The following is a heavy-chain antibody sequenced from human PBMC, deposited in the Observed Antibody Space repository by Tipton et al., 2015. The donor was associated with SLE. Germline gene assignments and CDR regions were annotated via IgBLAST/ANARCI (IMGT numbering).Heavy chain of an antibody. CDR2: ISSSSSYI. Sequence: SLRLSCAASGFTFSSYSMNWVRQAPGKGLEWVSSISSSSSYIYYADSVKGRFTISRDNAKNSLYLQMNSLRAEDTAVYYCARDYGVYGAAAGRDYWGQGTLVTVSS. V-gene: IGHV3-21*01. CDR3: ARDYGVYGAAAGRDY. CDR1: GFTFSSYS. D-gene: IGHD6-13*01. J-gene: IGHJ4*02.